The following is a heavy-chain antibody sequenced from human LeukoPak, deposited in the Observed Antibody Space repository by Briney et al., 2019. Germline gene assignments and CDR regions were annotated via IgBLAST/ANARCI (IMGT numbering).Heavy chain of an antibody. CDR3: TRDQTPYY. Sequence: PGGSLRLSCAASGFTFSSYAMYWVRQAPGKGLEWVAVISYDGSDKFYADSVKGRFTISRDSSKNTLYLQMNSLKTEDTAVYYCTRDQTPYYWGQGTLVTVSS. CDR1: GFTFSSYA. J-gene: IGHJ4*02. V-gene: IGHV3-30*04. CDR2: ISYDGSDK.